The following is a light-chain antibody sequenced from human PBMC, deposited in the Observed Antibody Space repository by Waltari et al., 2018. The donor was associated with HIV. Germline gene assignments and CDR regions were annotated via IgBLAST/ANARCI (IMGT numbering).Light chain of an antibody. J-gene: IGKJ5*01. CDR2: LNS. Sequence: DIVLTQSPLSLSVTPVETASVSCTSGQSLQYEAGYNYLEWYLQRPGHSPRLLMALNSNRASGVPDKFSASGSDTNFTLKISRVEPDDVGIYSCMQSLETSITFGQGTRLEI. CDR1: QSLQYEAGYNY. V-gene: IGKV2-28*01. CDR3: MQSLETSIT.